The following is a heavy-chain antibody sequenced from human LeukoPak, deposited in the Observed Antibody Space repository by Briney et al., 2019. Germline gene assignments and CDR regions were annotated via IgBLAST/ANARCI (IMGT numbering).Heavy chain of an antibody. CDR1: GFTFSSYG. J-gene: IGHJ4*02. Sequence: GGSLRLSCAASGFTFSSYGMHWVRQAPGKGLEWVAVISYDGSNKYYADSVKGRFTISRDNSKNTLYLQMNSLRAEDTAVYYCARGGPTDDFWSGYLQYWGQGTLVTVSS. CDR3: ARGGPTDDFWSGYLQY. CDR2: ISYDGSNK. D-gene: IGHD3-3*01. V-gene: IGHV3-30*03.